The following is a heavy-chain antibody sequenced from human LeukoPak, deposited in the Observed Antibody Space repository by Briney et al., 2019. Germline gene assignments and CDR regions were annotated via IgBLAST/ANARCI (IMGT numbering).Heavy chain of an antibody. Sequence: PSETLSLTCTVSGASISSGKYYWSWIRQPAGKELEWIGRIYTGGTTSYNPSLKSRVTISVDTSKNHFSLKLTSVTAADTAVYYCTRGGKLVNFGVVINGPGIFFGWGQGTLVTVSS. CDR3: TRGGKLVNFGVVINGPGIFFG. J-gene: IGHJ4*02. V-gene: IGHV4-61*02. CDR2: IYTGGTT. CDR1: GASISSGKYY. D-gene: IGHD3-3*01.